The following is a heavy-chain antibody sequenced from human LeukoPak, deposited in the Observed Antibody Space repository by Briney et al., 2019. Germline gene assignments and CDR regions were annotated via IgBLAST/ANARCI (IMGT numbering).Heavy chain of an antibody. V-gene: IGHV1-18*01. CDR2: ISAYNGNT. Sequence: ASVKVSCKASGYTFTSYGISWVRQAPGQGLEWMGWISAYNGNTNYAQKLQGRVTMTTDTSTSTAYMELRSLGSDDTAVYYCARDSERASSGWYMAWIQEDWGQGTLVTVSS. D-gene: IGHD6-19*01. CDR3: ARDSERASSGWYMAWIQED. CDR1: GYTFTSYG. J-gene: IGHJ4*02.